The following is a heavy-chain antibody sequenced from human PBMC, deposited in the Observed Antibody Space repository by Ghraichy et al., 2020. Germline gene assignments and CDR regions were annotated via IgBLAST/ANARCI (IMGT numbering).Heavy chain of an antibody. CDR3: ARSYSSGWSGNQGLDY. J-gene: IGHJ4*02. CDR2: IYYSGST. Sequence: SQTLSLTCTVSGGSISSYYWSWIRQPPGKGLEWIGYIYYSGSTNYNPSLKSRVTISVDTSKNQFSLKLSSVTAAGTAVYYCARSYSSGWSGNQGLDYWGQGTLVTVSS. D-gene: IGHD6-19*01. CDR1: GGSISSYY. V-gene: IGHV4-59*01.